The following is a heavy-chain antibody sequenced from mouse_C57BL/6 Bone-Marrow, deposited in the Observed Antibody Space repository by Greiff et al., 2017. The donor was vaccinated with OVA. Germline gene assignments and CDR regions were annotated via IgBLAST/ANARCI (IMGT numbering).Heavy chain of an antibody. CDR3: ARDRLLRYYYAMDC. CDR2: ISDGGSYT. D-gene: IGHD1-1*02. V-gene: IGHV5-4*01. Sequence: EVKLVESGAGLVKPGGSLKLSCAASGFTFSSYAMSWVRQTPEKRLEWVAYISDGGSYTYYPDNVKGRFTISRDNAKNNLYLQMSHLKSEDTAMYYCARDRLLRYYYAMDCWGQGTTVTVSS. J-gene: IGHJ4*01. CDR1: GFTFSSYA.